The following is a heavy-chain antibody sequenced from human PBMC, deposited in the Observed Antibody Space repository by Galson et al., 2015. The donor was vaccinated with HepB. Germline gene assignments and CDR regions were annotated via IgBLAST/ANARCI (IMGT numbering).Heavy chain of an antibody. D-gene: IGHD3-3*01. Sequence: ETLSLTCTVSGGSISSSSYYWGWIRQHPGKGLEWFGSIYYSGSTYYNPTLKSRVTISVDTSKNQFSLKLSSVTAADTAVYYCASNWGVYYDFWSGWSSPTYYFDHWGQGTLVTVSS. J-gene: IGHJ4*02. V-gene: IGHV4-39*01. CDR2: IYYSGST. CDR1: GGSISSSSYY. CDR3: ASNWGVYYDFWSGWSSPTYYFDH.